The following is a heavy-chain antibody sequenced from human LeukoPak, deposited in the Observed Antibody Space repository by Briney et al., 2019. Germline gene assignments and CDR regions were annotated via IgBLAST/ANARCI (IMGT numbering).Heavy chain of an antibody. Sequence: SRVTMSVDASKNQFSLKLSSVTAADTAVYYCARGIYGSGSYYNDYWGQGTLVTVSS. V-gene: IGHV4-59*09. CDR3: ARGIYGSGSYYNDY. D-gene: IGHD3-10*01. J-gene: IGHJ4*02.